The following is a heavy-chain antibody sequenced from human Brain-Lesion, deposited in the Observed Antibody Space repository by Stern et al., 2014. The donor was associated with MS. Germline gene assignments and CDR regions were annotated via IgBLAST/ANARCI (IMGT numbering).Heavy chain of an antibody. D-gene: IGHD3-10*01. V-gene: IGHV3-74*02. CDR2: VNNDGRRT. CDR1: GFTFSNYW. CDR3: ARGERWLDS. J-gene: IGHJ5*01. Sequence: EAQLEESGGGFVQPGGSLRLSCAASGFTFSNYWMHWVRQAPGKGLVWVSRVNNDGRRTSYADSVKGRFTMSRDNAKNTLYLQMNSLRVEDTAIYYCARGERWLDSWGQGTLVTVSS.